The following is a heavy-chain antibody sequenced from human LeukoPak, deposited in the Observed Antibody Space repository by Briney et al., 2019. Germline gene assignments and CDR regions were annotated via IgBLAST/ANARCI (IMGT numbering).Heavy chain of an antibody. CDR1: GYTFTIYY. D-gene: IGHD6-13*01. CDR2: INPSGGST. V-gene: IGHV1-46*01. Sequence: ASVKVSCKASGYTFTIYYMHWVRQAPGQGLEWMGIINPSGGSTSYAQKFQGRVTMTRDTATSTVYMELSSLRSEDTAVYYCARGGRAPSAAGPFFYYYYGMDVWGQGTTVTVSS. CDR3: ARGGRAPSAAGPFFYYYYGMDV. J-gene: IGHJ6*02.